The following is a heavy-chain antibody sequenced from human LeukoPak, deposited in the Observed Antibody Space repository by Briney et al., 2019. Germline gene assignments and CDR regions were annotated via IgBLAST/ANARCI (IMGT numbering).Heavy chain of an antibody. Sequence: ASVKVSCKASGYTFTGYYMHWVRQAPGQGLEWMGRINPNSGGRNYAHKVQGRVTMTMATSIRTAYMELSRLRSDDTAVYYCARDGGSSYSWFDPWGQGTLVTVSS. D-gene: IGHD5-18*01. CDR1: GYTFTGYY. V-gene: IGHV1-2*06. CDR2: INPNSGGR. J-gene: IGHJ5*02. CDR3: ARDGGSSYSWFDP.